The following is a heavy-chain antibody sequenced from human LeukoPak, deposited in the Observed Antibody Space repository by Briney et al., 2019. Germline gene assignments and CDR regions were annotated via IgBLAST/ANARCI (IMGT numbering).Heavy chain of an antibody. CDR1: GYTFTSYY. J-gene: IGHJ3*02. V-gene: IGHV1-46*01. Sequence: ASVKVSCKASGYTFTSYYMHWVRQAPGQGLEWMGIINPSGGSTSYAQKFQGSVTMTRDTSTSTVYMELSSLRSEDTAVYYCARSLRYFDWDDAFDIWGQGTMVTVSS. D-gene: IGHD3-9*01. CDR3: ARSLRYFDWDDAFDI. CDR2: INPSGGST.